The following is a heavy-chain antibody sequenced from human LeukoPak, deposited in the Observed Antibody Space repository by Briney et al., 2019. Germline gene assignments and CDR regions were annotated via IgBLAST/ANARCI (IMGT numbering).Heavy chain of an antibody. CDR3: ARRLRYCSGGSCRTPAYYFDY. J-gene: IGHJ4*02. Sequence: STGYADSVKGRFTISRDNAKNSLYLQMNSLRAEDTALYYCARRLRYCSGGSCRTPAYYFDYWGQGTLVTVSS. CDR2: ST. D-gene: IGHD2-15*01. V-gene: IGHV3-20*03.